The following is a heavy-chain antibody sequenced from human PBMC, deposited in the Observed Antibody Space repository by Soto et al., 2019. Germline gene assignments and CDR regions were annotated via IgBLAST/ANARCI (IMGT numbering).Heavy chain of an antibody. Sequence: ASVKVSCKASGYTFTSYGISWVRQAPGQGLEWMGWISAYNGNTNYAQKLQGRVTMTTDTSTSTAYMELRSLRSDDTAVYYCGRVLVGATSADYWGQGTLVTVSS. CDR1: GYTFTSYG. J-gene: IGHJ4*02. V-gene: IGHV1-18*01. CDR2: ISAYNGNT. CDR3: GRVLVGATSADY. D-gene: IGHD1-26*01.